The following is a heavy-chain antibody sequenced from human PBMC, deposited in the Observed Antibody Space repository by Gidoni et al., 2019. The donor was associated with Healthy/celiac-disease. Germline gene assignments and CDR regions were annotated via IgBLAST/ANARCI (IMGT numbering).Heavy chain of an antibody. Sequence: EVQLVETGGGLIQPGGSLRLSCAASGFTVSSNYMSWVRQAPGKGLEWVSVIYSGGSTYYADSVKGRFTISRDNSKNTLYLQMNSLRAEDTAVYYCARSNYDFWSGYFGWFDPWGQGTLVTVSS. CDR1: GFTVSSNY. J-gene: IGHJ5*02. V-gene: IGHV3-53*02. CDR2: IYSGGST. D-gene: IGHD3-3*01. CDR3: ARSNYDFWSGYFGWFDP.